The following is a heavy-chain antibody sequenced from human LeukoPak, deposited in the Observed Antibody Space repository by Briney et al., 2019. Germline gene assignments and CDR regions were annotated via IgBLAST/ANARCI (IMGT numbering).Heavy chain of an antibody. D-gene: IGHD5-12*01. CDR2: ISAYNGNT. J-gene: IGHJ4*02. V-gene: IGHV1-18*01. Sequence: ASVKVSCKTSGYTFISYGTSWVRQAPGQGLEWMGWISAYNGNTNYAQKLQGRVTMTTDTSTSTAYMELTSLRSDDTAVYYCARIQCSGYDSGYWGQGTLVTVSS. CDR3: ARIQCSGYDSGY. CDR1: GYTFISYG.